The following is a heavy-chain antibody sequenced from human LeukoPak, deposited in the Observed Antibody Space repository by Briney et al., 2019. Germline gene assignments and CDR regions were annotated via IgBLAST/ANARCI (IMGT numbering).Heavy chain of an antibody. D-gene: IGHD6-19*01. Sequence: KASETLSLTCTVSGGSISSYYWSWIRQPPGKGLEWIGYIYYSGSTNYNPSLKSRVTISVDTSKNQFSLKLSSVTAADTAVYYCARHSLYSSYFDYWGQGTLVTVSS. CDR3: ARHSLYSSYFDY. CDR1: GGSISSYY. J-gene: IGHJ4*02. CDR2: IYYSGST. V-gene: IGHV4-59*08.